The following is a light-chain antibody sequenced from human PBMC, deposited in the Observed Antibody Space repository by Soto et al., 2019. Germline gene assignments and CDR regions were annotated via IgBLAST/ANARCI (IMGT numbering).Light chain of an antibody. Sequence: EIVLTQSPATLSLSPGERATLSCRASQSVSSYLAWYRQKPGQAPRLLIYDASNRATGIPARFSGSGSGTDFTLTISSLEPEDFAVYYCQQRSNWPPLFTFGPGNKVDIK. CDR3: QQRSNWPPLFT. CDR1: QSVSSY. CDR2: DAS. V-gene: IGKV3-11*01. J-gene: IGKJ3*01.